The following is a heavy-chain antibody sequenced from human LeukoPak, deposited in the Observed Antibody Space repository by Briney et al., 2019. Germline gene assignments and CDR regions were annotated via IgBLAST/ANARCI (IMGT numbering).Heavy chain of an antibody. CDR3: AIQPWGSGNNWYFDL. D-gene: IGHD7-27*01. Sequence: ASVRVSCKASGGTFNRCAISWVRQAPGQGLEWMGWISPNSGGTDYAQRFQGRVTMTRDTSISTAYMELSSLRSDDTAVYYCAIQPWGSGNNWYFDLWGRGTLVTVSS. CDR2: ISPNSGGT. V-gene: IGHV1-2*02. CDR1: GGTFNRCA. J-gene: IGHJ2*01.